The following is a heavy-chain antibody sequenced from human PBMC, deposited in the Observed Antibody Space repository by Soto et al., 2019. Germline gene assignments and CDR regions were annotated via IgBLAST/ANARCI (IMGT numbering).Heavy chain of an antibody. CDR2: ISSSGGST. V-gene: IGHV3-64*01. J-gene: IGHJ6*02. CDR3: ARDVLGGRSSMDV. CDR1: GFTFSSYA. D-gene: IGHD1-26*01. Sequence: EVQLVESGGGLVQPGGSLRLSCAASGFTFSSYAMHWVRQAPGKGLDYVSAISSSGGSTYYANSVKGRFTISRDNSKNTLYLQMGSLRAEDMAVYYWARDVLGGRSSMDVWGQGTTVTVSS.